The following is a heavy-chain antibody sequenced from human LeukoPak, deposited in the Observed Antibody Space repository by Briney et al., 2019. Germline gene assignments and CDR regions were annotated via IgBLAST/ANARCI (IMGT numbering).Heavy chain of an antibody. CDR1: GGSISSYY. Sequence: PSETLSLTCTVSGGSISSYYWSWIRQPPGKGLEWIGYIYYSGSTNYNPSLKSRVTISVDTSKNQFSLKLSSVTAADTAVYYCARSLAPSYGSGSYYNARLWYFDLWGRGTLVTVSS. V-gene: IGHV4-59*08. D-gene: IGHD3-10*01. CDR2: IYYSGST. J-gene: IGHJ2*01. CDR3: ARSLAPSYGSGSYYNARLWYFDL.